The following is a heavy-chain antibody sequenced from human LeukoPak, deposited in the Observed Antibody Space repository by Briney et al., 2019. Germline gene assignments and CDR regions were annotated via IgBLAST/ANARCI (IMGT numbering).Heavy chain of an antibody. D-gene: IGHD4-17*01. CDR3: TRQTTVNAFDI. CDR1: GFTFGDYA. V-gene: IGHV3-49*04. CDR2: IRSKAYGGTT. J-gene: IGHJ3*02. Sequence: GGSLRLSCTASGFTFGDYAMSWVRQAPGKGLEWVGFIRSKAYGGTTEYAASVKGGFTISRDDSKSIAYLQMNSLKTEDTAVYYCTRQTTVNAFDIWGQGTRVTVSS.